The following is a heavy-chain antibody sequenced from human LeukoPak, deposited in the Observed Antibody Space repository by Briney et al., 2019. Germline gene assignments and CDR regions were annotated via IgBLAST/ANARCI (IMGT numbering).Heavy chain of an antibody. CDR3: AGGSWYGGAAWAEYFQH. D-gene: IGHD6-13*01. Sequence: SETLSLTCTVSGGSISSGNYCWSWIRQHPGKGLEWLGYVCHDGTTSYNPSLKSRITVAIDTSKNQFSLKVNSMTAADTAVFYCAGGSWYGGAAWAEYFQHWGQGTLVTVSS. V-gene: IGHV4-30-4*08. J-gene: IGHJ1*01. CDR1: GGSISSGNYC. CDR2: VCHDGTT.